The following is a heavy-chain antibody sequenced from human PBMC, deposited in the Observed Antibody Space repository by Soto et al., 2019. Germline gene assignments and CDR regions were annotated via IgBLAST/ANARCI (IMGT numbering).Heavy chain of an antibody. J-gene: IGHJ2*01. Sequence: ASVKVSCKVSGYTLTELSMHWVRQAPGKGLEWMGGFDPEDGTANYAQKFQGRVTITADESTSTAYMELSSLRSEDTAVYYCGNGRGGYFDLWGRGTLVTVSS. D-gene: IGHD4-17*01. V-gene: IGHV1-24*01. CDR1: GYTLTELS. CDR3: GNGRGGYFDL. CDR2: FDPEDGTA.